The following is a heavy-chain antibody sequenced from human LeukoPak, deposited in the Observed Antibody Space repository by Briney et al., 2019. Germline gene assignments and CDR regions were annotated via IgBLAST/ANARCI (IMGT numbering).Heavy chain of an antibody. CDR2: ISGSSSTI. D-gene: IGHD4-17*01. CDR3: ARDGGEGTVTSNFDL. J-gene: IGHJ2*01. V-gene: IGHV3-48*04. CDR1: GFTFSSYS. Sequence: GGSLRLSCAASGFTFSSYSMNWVRQAPSKELEWVSYISGSSSTIYYADSVKGRFTVSRDNAKNSLYLQMNSLGAEDTAVYYCARDGGEGTVTSNFDLWGRGTLVTVSS.